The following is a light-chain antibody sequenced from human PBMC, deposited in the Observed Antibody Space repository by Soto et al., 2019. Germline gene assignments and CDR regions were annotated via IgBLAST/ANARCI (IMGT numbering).Light chain of an antibody. V-gene: IGKV2-28*01. CDR2: LGS. Sequence: DIVMTQSPLSLPVTPGEPASISCRSSQSLLHSNGYNYLDCYLQKPGQSPQLLIYLGSHRASGVPDRISGSASGTDFTLKITRVEAEDVGVYYCMQALQTPWTFGQGTKVEIK. CDR1: QSLLHSNGYNY. J-gene: IGKJ1*01. CDR3: MQALQTPWT.